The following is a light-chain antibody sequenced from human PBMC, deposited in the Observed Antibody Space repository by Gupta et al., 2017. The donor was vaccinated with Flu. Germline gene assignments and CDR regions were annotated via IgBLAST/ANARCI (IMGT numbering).Light chain of an antibody. CDR2: EDS. V-gene: IGLV3-10*01. CDR1: ALPKKY. J-gene: IGLJ2*01. Sequence: SYELTQPPSVSVSPGQTARITSSGDALPKKYAYWYQQKSGQAPVLVIYEDSKRPSGIPERFSGSSSGTKATLTISGPRVEDEADYYCYSTDGSGNHRVFGGGTKLTVL. CDR3: YSTDGSGNHRV.